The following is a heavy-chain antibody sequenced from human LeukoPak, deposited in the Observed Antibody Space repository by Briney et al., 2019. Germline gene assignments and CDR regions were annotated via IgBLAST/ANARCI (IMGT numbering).Heavy chain of an antibody. CDR1: GFTFDDYA. D-gene: IGHD4-17*01. V-gene: IGHV3-9*01. J-gene: IGHJ4*02. Sequence: PGGSLRLSCAASGFTFDDYAMHWVRQAPGKGLEWVSGISWNSGSIGYADSVKGRFTISRDNAKNSLYLQMNSLRAEDTALYYCAKDPDYGDVAWGQGTLVTVSS. CDR3: AKDPDYGDVA. CDR2: ISWNSGSI.